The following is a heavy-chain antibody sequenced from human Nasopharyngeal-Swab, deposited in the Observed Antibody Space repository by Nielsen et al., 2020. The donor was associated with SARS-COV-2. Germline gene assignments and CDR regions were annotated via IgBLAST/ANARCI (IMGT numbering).Heavy chain of an antibody. CDR2: MNPNSGNT. D-gene: IGHD6-13*01. Sequence: ASVNVSCKASGYTFTSYDINWVRPATGQGLEWMGWMNPNSGNTGYAQKFQGRVTMTRNTSISTAYMELSSLRSEDTAVYYCARVMEYSSSWTPYYYYYYGMDVWGQGTTVTVSS. CDR3: ARVMEYSSSWTPYYYYYYGMDV. J-gene: IGHJ6*02. CDR1: GYTFTSYD. V-gene: IGHV1-8*01.